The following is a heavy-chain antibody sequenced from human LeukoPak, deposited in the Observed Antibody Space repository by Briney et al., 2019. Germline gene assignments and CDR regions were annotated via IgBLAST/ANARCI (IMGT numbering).Heavy chain of an antibody. V-gene: IGHV3-23*01. D-gene: IGHD5-18*01. CDR2: IFGSGGSP. CDR3: GKTTAGYSSGQKPAWPVDY. Sequence: GGSLRLSCEASGFTFGSFAMYWVRQAPGKGLDWIAGIFGSGGSPHYADSVKGRFIISRDNSKNTVYLQINSLRAEDTAVYYCGKTTAGYSSGQKPAWPVDYWGQGTLVTVSS. J-gene: IGHJ4*02. CDR1: GFTFGSFA.